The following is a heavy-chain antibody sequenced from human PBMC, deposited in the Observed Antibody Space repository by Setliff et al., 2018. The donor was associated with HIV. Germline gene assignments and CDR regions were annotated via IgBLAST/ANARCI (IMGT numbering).Heavy chain of an antibody. Sequence: SETLSLTCTVSGGSISSYYWSWIRQPAGKGLEWIGRIYTSGSTNYNPSLKSRVTMSVDPSKNQFSLKLSSVTAADTAVYYCARDRTPSKVPRPYYYMDVWGKGTTVTVSS. D-gene: IGHD1-1*01. CDR3: ARDRTPSKVPRPYYYMDV. CDR2: IYTSGST. J-gene: IGHJ6*03. CDR1: GGSISSYY. V-gene: IGHV4-4*07.